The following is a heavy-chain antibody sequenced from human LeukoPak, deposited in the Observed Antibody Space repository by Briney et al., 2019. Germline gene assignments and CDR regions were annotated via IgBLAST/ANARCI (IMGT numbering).Heavy chain of an antibody. D-gene: IGHD3-22*01. CDR1: GFTFSSYS. CDR2: ISSSSSYI. CDR3: ARVQWSPYYYDSSGYYLFDY. Sequence: PGGSLRLSCAASGFTFSSYSMNWVRQAPGKGLEWVSPISSSSSYIYYADSLKGRFTISRDNAKNSLYLQMNSLRAEDTAVYYCARVQWSPYYYDSSGYYLFDYWGQGTLVTVSS. J-gene: IGHJ4*02. V-gene: IGHV3-21*01.